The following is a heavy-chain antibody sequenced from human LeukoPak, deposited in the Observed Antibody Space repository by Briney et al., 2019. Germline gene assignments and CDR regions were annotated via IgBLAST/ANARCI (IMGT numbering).Heavy chain of an antibody. CDR1: GGSFSGYY. D-gene: IGHD6-13*01. CDR2: INHSGST. J-gene: IGHJ4*02. CDR3: ARDVAAAGSTS. V-gene: IGHV4-34*01. Sequence: PSQTLSLTCAVYGGSFSGYYWSWIRQPPGKGLEWLGEINHSGSTNYNPSLKSRVTISVDTSKNQFSLKLSSVTAADTAVYYCARDVAAAGSTSWGQGTLVTVSS.